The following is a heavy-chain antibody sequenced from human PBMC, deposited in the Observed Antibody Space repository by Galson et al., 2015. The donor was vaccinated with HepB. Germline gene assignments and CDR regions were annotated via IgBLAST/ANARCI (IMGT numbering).Heavy chain of an antibody. CDR3: ARHEGYMTTVTTGWFDP. D-gene: IGHD4-17*01. J-gene: IGHJ5*02. CDR1: GGTFSSYA. CDR2: IIPIFGTA. V-gene: IGHV1-69*13. Sequence: SVKVSCKASGGTFSSYAISWVRQAPGQGLEWMGGIIPIFGTANYAQKFQGRVTITADESTSTAYMELSSLRSEDTAVYYCARHEGYMTTVTTGWFDPWGQGTLVTVSS.